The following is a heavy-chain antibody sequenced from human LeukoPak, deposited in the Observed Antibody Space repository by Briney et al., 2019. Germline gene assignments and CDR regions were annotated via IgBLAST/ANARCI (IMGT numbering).Heavy chain of an antibody. CDR2: INHSGST. V-gene: IGHV4-34*01. CDR3: ARGYSITMIVVVMMGAFDI. CDR1: GGSFSGYY. J-gene: IGHJ3*02. Sequence: SETLSLTCAVYGGSFSGYYWSWIRQPPGKGLEWIREINHSGSTNYNPSLKSRVTISVDTSKNQFSLKLSSVTAADTAVYYCARGYSITMIVVVMMGAFDIWGQGTMVTVSS. D-gene: IGHD3-22*01.